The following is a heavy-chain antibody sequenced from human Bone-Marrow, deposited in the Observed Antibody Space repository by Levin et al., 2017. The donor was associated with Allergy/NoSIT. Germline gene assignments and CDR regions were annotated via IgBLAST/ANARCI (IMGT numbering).Heavy chain of an antibody. CDR2: MNQDGSEK. Sequence: SCAASGFTFSISWMNWVRQAPGKGLEWVANMNQDGSEKYYVDSLKGRFTISRDNAKNSLFLQMNSLRAEDTALYYCMRAPNYWGQGTLVTVSS. J-gene: IGHJ4*02. D-gene: IGHD3-10*01. CDR1: GFTFSISW. V-gene: IGHV3-7*01. CDR3: MRAPNY.